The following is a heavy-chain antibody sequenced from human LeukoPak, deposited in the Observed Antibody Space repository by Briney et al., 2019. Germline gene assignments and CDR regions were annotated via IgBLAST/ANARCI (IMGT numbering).Heavy chain of an antibody. D-gene: IGHD5-18*01. CDR2: TRFDGSIK. V-gene: IGHV3-30*02. CDR1: GFTFSNYG. Sequence: GGSLRLSCAASGFTFSNYGMHWVRQAPGKGLEWVAFTRFDGSIKYYADSVKGRFTISGDNSKNTLYLQMSSLRAEDTAVFYCAKDSIQGDTALDYWGQGTTVTVSS. J-gene: IGHJ4*02. CDR3: AKDSIQGDTALDY.